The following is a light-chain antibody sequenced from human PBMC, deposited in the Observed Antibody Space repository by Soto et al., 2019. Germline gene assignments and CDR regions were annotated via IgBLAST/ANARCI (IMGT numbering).Light chain of an antibody. J-gene: IGKJ5*01. CDR1: QSVSTF. Sequence: EVVLTQSPATLSLSPGERAALSCRASQSVSTFLAWYQQKPGQAPRLLIYDASNRATGIPARFSGSGSGTDFTLTIGNLEPEDLAVYYCQQRSSWPSITFGQGTRLEIK. CDR3: QQRSSWPSIT. V-gene: IGKV3-11*01. CDR2: DAS.